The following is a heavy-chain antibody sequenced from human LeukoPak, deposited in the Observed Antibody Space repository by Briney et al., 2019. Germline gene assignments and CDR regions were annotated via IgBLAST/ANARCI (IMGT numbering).Heavy chain of an antibody. CDR3: ATGGSRVQLWILAGWYYFDN. Sequence: ASVKVSCKVSGHTLTELSMHWVRQAPGKGLEWMGGFDPENGETIYAQKFQGRVTMTEDTSTDTVYMELSSLRSEDTAVYYCATGGSRVQLWILAGWYYFDNWGQGTLVTVSS. D-gene: IGHD5-18*01. CDR1: GHTLTELS. V-gene: IGHV1-24*01. J-gene: IGHJ4*02. CDR2: FDPENGET.